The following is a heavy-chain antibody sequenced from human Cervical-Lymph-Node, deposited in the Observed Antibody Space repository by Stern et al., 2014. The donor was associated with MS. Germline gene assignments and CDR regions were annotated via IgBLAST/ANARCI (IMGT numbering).Heavy chain of an antibody. D-gene: IGHD3-16*01. CDR3: AKSLGSYGRQTGDY. J-gene: IGHJ4*02. Sequence: EVQLVESGGGLVQPGGSLRLSCAASGFTFSSYAMSWVRQAPGKGMEWVSAISGSGGSTYSADSAKSRFTISRDNSKNTLYLQMNSLRAEDTAVYYCAKSLGSYGRQTGDYWGQGTLVTVSS. CDR2: ISGSGGST. V-gene: IGHV3-23*04. CDR1: GFTFSSYA.